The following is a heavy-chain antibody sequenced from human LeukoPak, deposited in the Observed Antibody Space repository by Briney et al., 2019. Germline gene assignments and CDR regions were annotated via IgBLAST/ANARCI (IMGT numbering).Heavy chain of an antibody. Sequence: ASVKVSCKASGYTFTGYYMHWVRQAPGQGLEWMGWINPNSGGTNYAQKFQGRVTMTRDTSISTAYMEQSRLRSDDTAVYYCARDSGAAAGTNYYYYYMDVWGKGTTVTVSS. CDR1: GYTFTGYY. CDR3: ARDSGAAAGTNYYYYYMDV. V-gene: IGHV1-2*02. CDR2: INPNSGGT. D-gene: IGHD6-13*01. J-gene: IGHJ6*03.